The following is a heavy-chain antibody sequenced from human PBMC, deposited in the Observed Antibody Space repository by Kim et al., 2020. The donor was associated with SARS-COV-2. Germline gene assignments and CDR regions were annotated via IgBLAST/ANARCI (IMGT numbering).Heavy chain of an antibody. CDR1: GFTFSSYS. D-gene: IGHD2-15*01. CDR3: AKDPAANPYYYYYYMDV. J-gene: IGHJ6*03. CDR2: ISGSGGST. Sequence: GGSLRLSCAASGFTFSSYSMSWVRQAPGKGLEWVSAISGSGGSTYYADSVKGRFTNSRDKSNNKLYLQMNSLRAEDTAVYYCAKDPAANPYYYYYYMDVWGQGTPVTVSS. V-gene: IGHV3-23*01.